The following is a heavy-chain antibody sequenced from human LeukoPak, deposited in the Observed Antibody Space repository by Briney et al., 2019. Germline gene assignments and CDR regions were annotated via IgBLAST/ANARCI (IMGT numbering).Heavy chain of an antibody. Sequence: GGSLRLSCAASGFTFSSYAMSWVRQAPGKGLEWVSGISGGGGCTYYADSVKGRFTISRDNSKNTLYLQMNSLRAEDTAVYYCAKVGESGGVWKYYFDYWGQGTLVTVSS. CDR1: GFTFSSYA. D-gene: IGHD2-15*01. CDR2: ISGGGGCT. V-gene: IGHV3-23*01. CDR3: AKVGESGGVWKYYFDY. J-gene: IGHJ4*02.